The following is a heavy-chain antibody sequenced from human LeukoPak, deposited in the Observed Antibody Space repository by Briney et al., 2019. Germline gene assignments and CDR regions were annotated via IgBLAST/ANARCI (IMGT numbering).Heavy chain of an antibody. D-gene: IGHD6-25*01. Sequence: GGSLRLSCAASGFTFSTYAMSWVRQAPGKGLEWVAVISYDGSNKYYADSVKGRFTISRDNSKNTLYLQMNSLRAEDTAVYYCAILADSSGRGSFDYWGQGTLVTVSS. CDR3: AILADSSGRGSFDY. CDR1: GFTFSTYA. CDR2: ISYDGSNK. V-gene: IGHV3-30*03. J-gene: IGHJ4*02.